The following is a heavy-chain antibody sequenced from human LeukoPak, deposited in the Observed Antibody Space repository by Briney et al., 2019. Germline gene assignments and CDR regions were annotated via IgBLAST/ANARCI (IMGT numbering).Heavy chain of an antibody. Sequence: ASETLSLTCTVSGGSISSYYWSWIRQPPGKGLEWIAYIYYSGGTNYNPSLKSRVTISVDTSKSQFSLKLNSVTAADTAVYYCARDGGLWLDQTRYGMDVWGQGTTVTVSS. CDR1: GGSISSYY. V-gene: IGHV4-59*01. CDR2: IYYSGGT. J-gene: IGHJ6*02. CDR3: ARDGGLWLDQTRYGMDV. D-gene: IGHD6-19*01.